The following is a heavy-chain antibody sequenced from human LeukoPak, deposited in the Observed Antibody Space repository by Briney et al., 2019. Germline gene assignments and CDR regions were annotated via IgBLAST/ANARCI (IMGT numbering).Heavy chain of an antibody. CDR1: GFTFSSYA. CDR2: ISYDGSNK. CDR3: ASSLYSSSWYYYYGMDV. D-gene: IGHD6-13*01. Sequence: GGSLRLSCAASGFTFSSYAMHWVRQAPGKGLEWVAVISYDGSNKYYADSVKGRFTISRDNSKNTLYLQMNSLRAEDTAVYYCASSLYSSSWYYYYGMDVWGQGTTVTVSS. J-gene: IGHJ6*02. V-gene: IGHV3-30*01.